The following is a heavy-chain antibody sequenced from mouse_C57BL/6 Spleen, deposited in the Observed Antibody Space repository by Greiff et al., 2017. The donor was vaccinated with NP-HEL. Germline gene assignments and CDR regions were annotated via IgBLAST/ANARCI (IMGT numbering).Heavy chain of an antibody. Sequence: EVKLMESGGGLVKPGGSLKLSCAASGFTFSSYAMSWVRQTPEKRLEWVATISDGGSYTYYPDNVKGRFTISRDNAKNNLYLQMSHLKSEDTAMYYCARWGTTAPGYFDVWGTGTTVTVSS. CDR3: ARWGTTAPGYFDV. D-gene: IGHD1-2*01. CDR2: ISDGGSYT. V-gene: IGHV5-4*03. J-gene: IGHJ1*03. CDR1: GFTFSSYA.